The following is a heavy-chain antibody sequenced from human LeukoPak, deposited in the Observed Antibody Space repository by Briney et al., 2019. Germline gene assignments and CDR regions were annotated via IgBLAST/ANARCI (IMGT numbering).Heavy chain of an antibody. D-gene: IGHD1-7*01. CDR2: IWYDGSNK. V-gene: IGHV3-33*01. J-gene: IGHJ4*02. Sequence: GGSLRLSCAASGFTFSSYGMHWVRQAPGKGPEWVAVIWYDGSNKYYADSVKGRFTISRDNSKNTLYLQMNSLRAEDTAVYYCASFLTGTTEGYYWGQGTLVTVSS. CDR3: ASFLTGTTEGYY. CDR1: GFTFSSYG.